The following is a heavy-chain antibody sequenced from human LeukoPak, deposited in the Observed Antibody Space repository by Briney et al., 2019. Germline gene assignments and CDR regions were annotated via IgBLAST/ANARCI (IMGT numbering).Heavy chain of an antibody. CDR3: AKDVGKWESLHFFDY. V-gene: IGHV3-21*04. CDR1: GFTFSSYS. J-gene: IGHJ4*02. CDR2: ISSSSSYI. D-gene: IGHD1-26*01. Sequence: GGSLRLSCAASGFTFSSYSMNWVRQAPGKGLEWVSSISSSSSYIYYADSVKGRFTISRDDSRNTLYLQMNSLRGDDTAVYYCAKDVGKWESLHFFDYWGQGTLVTVSS.